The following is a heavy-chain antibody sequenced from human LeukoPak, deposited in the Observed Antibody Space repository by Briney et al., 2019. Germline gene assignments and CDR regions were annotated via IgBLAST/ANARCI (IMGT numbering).Heavy chain of an antibody. Sequence: SGGSLRLSCVASGLPIGDFAMHWVRQAPGQGLEWVSLISGDGVSTFFTDFVKGRFSISRDNSKNSLFLEMSSLRTEDTAMYYCARESGKFDYWGQGTLVAVSS. V-gene: IGHV3-43*02. CDR3: ARESGKFDY. CDR1: GLPIGDFA. J-gene: IGHJ4*02. CDR2: ISGDGVST.